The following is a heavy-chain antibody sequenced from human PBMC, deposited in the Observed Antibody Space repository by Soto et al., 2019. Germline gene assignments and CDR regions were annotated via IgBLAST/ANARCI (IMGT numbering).Heavy chain of an antibody. J-gene: IGHJ5*02. Sequence: GASVKVSCKASGGTFSSYAISWVRQAPGQGLEWMGGIIPIFGTANYAQKFQGRVTITADESTSTAYMELSSLRSEDTAVYYCARVPHIYCSGGSCYWFDPWGQGTLVTVSS. D-gene: IGHD2-15*01. CDR3: ARVPHIYCSGGSCYWFDP. CDR1: GGTFSSYA. CDR2: IIPIFGTA. V-gene: IGHV1-69*13.